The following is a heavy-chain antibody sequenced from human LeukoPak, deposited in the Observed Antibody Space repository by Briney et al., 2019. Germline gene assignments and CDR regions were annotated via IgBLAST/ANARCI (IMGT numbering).Heavy chain of an antibody. CDR1: GFSLTTRPLG. Sequence: ESGPTLVNPTQTLTLTCSFSGFSLTTRPLGVGWIRQPPGKALEWLAVIYWDDDKRYNPSLKTRLTVTTASSNNQVVLIMTNMDPVDTATYYCAHRRSGYDCNHGDFDYWGQATLVTVSS. CDR2: IYWDDDK. CDR3: AHRRSGYDCNHGDFDY. J-gene: IGHJ4*02. D-gene: IGHD5-12*01. V-gene: IGHV2-5*02.